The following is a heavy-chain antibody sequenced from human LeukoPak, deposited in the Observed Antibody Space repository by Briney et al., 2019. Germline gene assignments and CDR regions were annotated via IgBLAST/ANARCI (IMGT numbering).Heavy chain of an antibody. Sequence: PGGSLRLSCAASGFTFDDYAMHWVRQAPGKGLEWVSLISGDGGSTYCADSVKGRFTISRDNSKNSLYLQMNSLRTEDTALYYCAKRNQGGYCSGGSCYDDWGQGTLVTASS. CDR3: AKRNQGGYCSGGSCYDD. V-gene: IGHV3-43*02. CDR1: GFTFDDYA. CDR2: ISGDGGST. D-gene: IGHD2-15*01. J-gene: IGHJ4*02.